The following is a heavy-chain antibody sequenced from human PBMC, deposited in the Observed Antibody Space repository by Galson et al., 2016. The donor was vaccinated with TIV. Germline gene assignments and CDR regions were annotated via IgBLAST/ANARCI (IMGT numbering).Heavy chain of an antibody. CDR3: AKVGISGYYPPSPTFFDF. CDR1: GFTFNTYG. CDR2: ISNAGSNK. V-gene: IGHV3-30*18. Sequence: SLRLSCAGSGFTFNTYGMHWVRQAPGKGLECVAVISNAGSNKYYADSVKGRFTISRDNSKNTLYLQMNSLTTEDTAVYYCAKVGISGYYPPSPTFFDFWGQGTLVTVSS. D-gene: IGHD3-22*01. J-gene: IGHJ4*02.